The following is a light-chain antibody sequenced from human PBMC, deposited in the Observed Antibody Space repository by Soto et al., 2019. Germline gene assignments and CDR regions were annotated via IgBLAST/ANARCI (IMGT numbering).Light chain of an antibody. CDR1: QTLSSNS. Sequence: EIVLTQSPGTLSLSPGERATLSCRASQTLSSNSLAWYQQRPGQTPRVLVYGASNRATGIPDKFSGSGSGTDFTFTISSLQSEDSAIYYCQQYFRWPPWTFGQGTKVDIK. V-gene: IGKV3-20*01. CDR2: GAS. CDR3: QQYFRWPPWT. J-gene: IGKJ1*01.